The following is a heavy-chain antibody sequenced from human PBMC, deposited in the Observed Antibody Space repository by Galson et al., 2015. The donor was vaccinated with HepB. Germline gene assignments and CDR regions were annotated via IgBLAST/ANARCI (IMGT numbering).Heavy chain of an antibody. V-gene: IGHV4-39*01. D-gene: IGHD2-21*02. CDR1: GGSISSSSYY. CDR2: IYYSGST. CDR3: ARSAVPGIDV. Sequence: ETLSLTCTVSGGSISSSSYYWGWIRQPPGKGLEWIGSIYYSGSTYYNPSLKSRVTISVDTSKNQFSLKLSSVTAAETAVYYCARSAVPGIDVWGQGTTVTVSS. J-gene: IGHJ6*02.